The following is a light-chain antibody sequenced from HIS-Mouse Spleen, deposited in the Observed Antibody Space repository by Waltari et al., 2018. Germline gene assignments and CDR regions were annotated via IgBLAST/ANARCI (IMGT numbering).Light chain of an antibody. CDR2: DVS. J-gene: IGLJ2*01. CDR3: CSYAGSYTLV. CDR1: RSAVGGLNY. V-gene: IGLV2-11*01. Sequence: QSALTQPRSVSGSPGQSVTISCTGTRSAVGGLNYVSWYQQPPGKAPKLMIYDVSKRPSGVPDRFSGSKSGNTASLTISGLQAEDEADYYCCSYAGSYTLVFGGGTKLTVL.